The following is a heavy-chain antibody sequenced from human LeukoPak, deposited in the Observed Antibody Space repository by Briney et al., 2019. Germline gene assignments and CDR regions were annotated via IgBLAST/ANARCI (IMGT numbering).Heavy chain of an antibody. CDR1: GFTFSSYS. D-gene: IGHD6-13*01. CDR3: ARDSAGYSSSWYGGQYFQH. J-gene: IGHJ1*01. CDR2: ISSPSSYI. Sequence: GGSLSLSCAASGFTFSSYSMNWVRQPPGAGLDWVSFISSPSSYIYYADSVMGRSTISRDTATNSLYMQMNSLRAEDTAVYYCARDSAGYSSSWYGGQYFQHWGQGNLVTVSS. V-gene: IGHV3-21*01.